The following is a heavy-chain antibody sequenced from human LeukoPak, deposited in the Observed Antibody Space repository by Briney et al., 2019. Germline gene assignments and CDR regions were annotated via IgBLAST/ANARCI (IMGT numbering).Heavy chain of an antibody. CDR2: ISGSGGST. D-gene: IGHD3-10*01. CDR3: AKESDGSGSYYKRGVFDY. J-gene: IGHJ4*02. V-gene: IGHV3-23*01. Sequence: GGSLRLSCAASGFTFSSYAMSWVRQAPGKGLEWVSAISGSGGSTYYADSVRGRFTISRDNSKNTLYLQMNSLRAEDTAVYYCAKESDGSGSYYKRGVFDYWGQGTLVTVSS. CDR1: GFTFSSYA.